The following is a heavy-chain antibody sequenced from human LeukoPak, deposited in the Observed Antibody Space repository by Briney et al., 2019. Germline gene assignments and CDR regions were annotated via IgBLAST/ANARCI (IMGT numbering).Heavy chain of an antibody. CDR2: IYFSGRT. CDR3: ARGRLAVAGPADAFDI. Sequence: SETLSLTCTDSGGSLSRYYWSWIRQPPGKGLEWIGYIYFSGRTNYNPSLKSRVTISVDTSKNQFSLKLSSVTAADTAVYYCARGRLAVAGPADAFDIWGQGTMVTVSS. V-gene: IGHV4-59*01. D-gene: IGHD6-19*01. CDR1: GGSLSRYY. J-gene: IGHJ3*02.